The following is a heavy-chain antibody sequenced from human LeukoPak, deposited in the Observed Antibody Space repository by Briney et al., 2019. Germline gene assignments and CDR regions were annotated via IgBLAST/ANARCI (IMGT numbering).Heavy chain of an antibody. CDR1: GGSISSGSYY. CDR2: IYTSGST. CDR3: ARDTSHYDFWSGYPKAFDY. Sequence: PSETLSLTCTVSGGSISSGSYYWSWIRQPAGKGLEWIGRIYTSGSTNYNPSLKSRVTISVDTSKNQFSLKLSSVTAADTAVYYCARDTSHYDFWSGYPKAFDYWGQGTLVTVSS. D-gene: IGHD3-3*01. J-gene: IGHJ4*02. V-gene: IGHV4-61*02.